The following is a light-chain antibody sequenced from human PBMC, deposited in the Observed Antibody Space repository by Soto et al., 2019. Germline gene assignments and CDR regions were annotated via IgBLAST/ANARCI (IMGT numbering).Light chain of an antibody. V-gene: IGLV1-44*01. CDR3: GSWDDPLNVV. J-gene: IGLJ2*01. Sequence: QSMLTQPPSASGTPGQRVTISCSGSSSNIGGNTVNWYQHLPGTAPRLLIYNNNQRPSGVPARFSGSKSGTSASLAISGLQSEDEADYYCGSWDDPLNVVFGGGTKVTVL. CDR1: SSNIGGNT. CDR2: NNN.